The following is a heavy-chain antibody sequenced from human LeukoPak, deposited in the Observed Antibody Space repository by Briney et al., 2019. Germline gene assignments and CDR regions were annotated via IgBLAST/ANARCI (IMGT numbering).Heavy chain of an antibody. CDR2: IYHSGST. J-gene: IGHJ3*02. V-gene: IGHV4-38-2*02. CDR3: ARSTGGWATDDAFDI. CDR1: GYSISSGYY. D-gene: IGHD5-12*01. Sequence: ETLSLTCTVSGYSISSGYYWGWIRQSPGKGLEWIGSIYHSGSTYYNPSLKSRVTMSVDTSKNQFSLKLSSVTAADTAVYYCARSTGGWATDDAFDIWGQGTMVTVSS.